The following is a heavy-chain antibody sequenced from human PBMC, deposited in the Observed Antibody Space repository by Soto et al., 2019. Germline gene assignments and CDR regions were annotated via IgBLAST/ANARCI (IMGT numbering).Heavy chain of an antibody. D-gene: IGHD5-12*01. Sequence: PSETLSLTCTVSGVSISSSYWSWIRQSPGTGLEWIGYIYYTGTTNYNPSLKRRVTISLDTAKNQFSLNVNSLTTADTAVYFCARGGNRYSNTASGVGGFDFWGQGTLVTVYS. CDR2: IYYTGTT. CDR3: ARGGNRYSNTASGVGGFDF. CDR1: GVSISSSY. J-gene: IGHJ4*02. V-gene: IGHV4-59*01.